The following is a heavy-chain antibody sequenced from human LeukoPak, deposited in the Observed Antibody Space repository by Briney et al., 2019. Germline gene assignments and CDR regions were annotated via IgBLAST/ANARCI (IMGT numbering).Heavy chain of an antibody. V-gene: IGHV3-23*01. J-gene: IGHJ4*02. CDR3: AKGGYFDSTNEDYFDY. D-gene: IGHD3-9*01. Sequence: GGSLRLSCAASGFTFSSYAMSWVRQAPGKGLEWVSDISGSGGSTYYADSVKGRFTISRDNSKNTLYLQMNSLRAEDTAVYYCAKGGYFDSTNEDYFDYWGQGTLVTASS. CDR2: ISGSGGST. CDR1: GFTFSSYA.